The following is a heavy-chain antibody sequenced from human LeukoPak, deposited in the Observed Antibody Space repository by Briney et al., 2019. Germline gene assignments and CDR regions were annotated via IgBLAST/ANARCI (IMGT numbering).Heavy chain of an antibody. V-gene: IGHV4-34*01. CDR1: GGSFSGYY. Sequence: SETLSLTCAVYGGSFSGYYWSWIRQPPGKGLEWIGEINHSGSTNYNPSLKSRVTISVDTSKNQFSLKLSSVTAADTSVYYCARVPRSIRPNGFDPWGQGTLVTVSS. J-gene: IGHJ5*02. CDR2: INHSGST. D-gene: IGHD4-17*01. CDR3: ARVPRSIRPNGFDP.